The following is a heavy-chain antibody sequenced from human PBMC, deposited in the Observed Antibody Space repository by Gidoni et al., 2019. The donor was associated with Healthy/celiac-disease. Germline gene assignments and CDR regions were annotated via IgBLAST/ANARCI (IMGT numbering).Heavy chain of an antibody. CDR2: IRSKAYGGTT. J-gene: IGHJ4*02. Sequence: EVQLVESGGGLVQPGRSLRLSCTASGFTFGDYAMSWVRQAPGKGLEWVGFIRSKAYGGTTEYAASVKGRFTISRDDSKSIAYLQMNSLKTEDTAVYYCTREHEGWLRLGYWGQGTLVTVSS. V-gene: IGHV3-49*04. CDR1: GFTFGDYA. D-gene: IGHD5-12*01. CDR3: TREHEGWLRLGY.